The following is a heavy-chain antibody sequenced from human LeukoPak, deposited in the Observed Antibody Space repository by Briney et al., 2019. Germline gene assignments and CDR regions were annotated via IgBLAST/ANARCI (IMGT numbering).Heavy chain of an antibody. J-gene: IGHJ4*02. Sequence: SETLSLTCAVYGGSFSGYYWSWIRQPPGKGLEWIGEINHSGSTNYNPSLKSRVTISVDTSKNQFSLKLSSVTAADTAVYYCARAALRSPLTYFDYWGQGTLVTVSS. D-gene: IGHD5-12*01. CDR1: GGSFSGYY. V-gene: IGHV4-34*01. CDR2: INHSGST. CDR3: ARAALRSPLTYFDY.